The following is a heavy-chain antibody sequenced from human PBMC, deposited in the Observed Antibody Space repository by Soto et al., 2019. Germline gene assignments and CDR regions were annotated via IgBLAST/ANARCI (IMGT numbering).Heavy chain of an antibody. CDR1: GGTFSSYA. CDR3: ARSITMVRGVIITEDVYYFDY. D-gene: IGHD3-10*01. V-gene: IGHV1-69*01. J-gene: IGHJ4*02. CDR2: IIPIFGTA. Sequence: QVQLVQSGAEVKKPGSSVKVSCKASGGTFSSYAISWVRQAPGQGLEWMGGIIPIFGTANYAQKFQGRVTITADESTSIAYMELSSLRSEDTAVYYCARSITMVRGVIITEDVYYFDYWGQGTLVTVSS.